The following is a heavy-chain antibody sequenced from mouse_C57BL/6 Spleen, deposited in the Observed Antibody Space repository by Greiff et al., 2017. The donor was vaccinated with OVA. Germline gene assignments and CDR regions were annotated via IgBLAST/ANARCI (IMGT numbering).Heavy chain of an antibody. D-gene: IGHD1-1*01. V-gene: IGHV1-63*01. CDR2: IYPGGGYT. J-gene: IGHJ4*01. CDR1: GYTFTNYW. CDR3: ARSGDYSYYYAMDY. Sequence: QVHVKQSGAELVRPGTSVKMSCKASGYTFTNYWIGWAKQRPGHGLEWIGDIYPGGGYTNYNEKFKGKATLTADKSSSTAYMQFSSLTSEDSAIYYCARSGDYSYYYAMDYWGQGTSVTVSS.